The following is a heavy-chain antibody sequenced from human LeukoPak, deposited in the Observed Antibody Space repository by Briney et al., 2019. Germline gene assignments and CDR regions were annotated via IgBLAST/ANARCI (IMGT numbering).Heavy chain of an antibody. Sequence: SETLSLTCAVYGGSFSGYYWSWIRQPPGKGLEWIGYIYHSGSTYYNPSLKSRVTISVDRSKNQFSLKLSSVTAADTAVYYCARVGRYYYDSSGYYYSDYWGQGTLVTVSP. J-gene: IGHJ4*02. D-gene: IGHD3-22*01. CDR2: IYHSGST. V-gene: IGHV4-34*01. CDR3: ARVGRYYYDSSGYYYSDY. CDR1: GGSFSGYY.